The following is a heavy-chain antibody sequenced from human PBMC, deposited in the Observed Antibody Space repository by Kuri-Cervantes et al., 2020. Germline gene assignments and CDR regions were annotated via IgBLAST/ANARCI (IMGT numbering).Heavy chain of an antibody. D-gene: IGHD2-15*01. CDR2: IYYSGST. Sequence: SETLSLTCTVSGCSISSYYWSWIRQPPGKRLEWIGYIYYSGSTNYNPSLKSRVTISVDTSKNQFSLKLSSVTAADTAVYYCARVVRYCSGGSCYSGWFDPWGQGTLVTVSS. V-gene: IGHV4-59*12. CDR1: GCSISSYY. J-gene: IGHJ5*01. CDR3: ARVVRYCSGGSCYSGWFDP.